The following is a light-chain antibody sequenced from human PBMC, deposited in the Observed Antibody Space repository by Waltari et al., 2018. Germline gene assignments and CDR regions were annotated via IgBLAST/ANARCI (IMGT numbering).Light chain of an antibody. CDR1: QTIRGSW. CDR2: GAA. J-gene: IGKJ4*01. CDR3: QQYDGSSVT. Sequence: DIVLTQSPGSLSLSPGERATLSCRASQTIRGSWLTWYQKKPGRAPRLRIYGAASRATAIPDRFRGSGSGTGFTLTISRLEPEDFAVYYCQQYDGSSVTFGGGTKVEI. V-gene: IGKV3-20*01.